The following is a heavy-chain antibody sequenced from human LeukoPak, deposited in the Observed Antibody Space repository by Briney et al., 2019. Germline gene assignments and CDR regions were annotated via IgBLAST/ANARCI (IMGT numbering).Heavy chain of an antibody. Sequence: PGGSLRLSCAASGFTFSSSWMHWVRQAPGKGLVYVSHINPDGSSTIYADSVKGRFTISRDNSKISLYLQMNSLRAEDTAVYYCAKDCCSGSYSFFDYWGQGTLVTVSS. J-gene: IGHJ4*02. CDR2: INPDGSST. V-gene: IGHV3-74*01. CDR1: GFTFSSSW. CDR3: AKDCCSGSYSFFDY. D-gene: IGHD1-26*01.